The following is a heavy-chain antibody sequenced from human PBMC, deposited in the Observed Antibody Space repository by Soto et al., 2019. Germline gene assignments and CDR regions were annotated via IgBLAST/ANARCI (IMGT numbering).Heavy chain of an antibody. Sequence: SETLSLTCTVSGDSISSYYWSWIRQPAGKGLEWIGRIYTSGNTQYNPSLWSRVTMSVDTSKNQLSLKLSSGTAADTAVYFCAGDKGYYYDGMDVWGQGTTVTVSS. J-gene: IGHJ6*02. D-gene: IGHD3-22*01. V-gene: IGHV4-4*07. CDR1: GDSISSYY. CDR2: IYTSGNT. CDR3: AGDKGYYYDGMDV.